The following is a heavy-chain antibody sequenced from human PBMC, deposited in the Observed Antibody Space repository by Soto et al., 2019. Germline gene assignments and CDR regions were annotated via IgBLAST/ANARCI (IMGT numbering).Heavy chain of an antibody. Sequence: QPGGSLRLSCAASGFSFSAYAMNWVRQAPGKGLQWVSGLVGSGADKNYADSVRGRFTVSRDNSKNTLYLQMNSLRDEDTAVYYCAKDLIAGNGVWEAFDMWGRGTKVTVSS. D-gene: IGHD2-8*01. V-gene: IGHV3-23*01. CDR2: LVGSGADK. J-gene: IGHJ3*02. CDR1: GFSFSAYA. CDR3: AKDLIAGNGVWEAFDM.